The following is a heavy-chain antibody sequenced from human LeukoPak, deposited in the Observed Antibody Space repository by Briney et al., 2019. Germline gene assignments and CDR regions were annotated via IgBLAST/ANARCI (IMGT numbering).Heavy chain of an antibody. CDR1: GFTVSSNY. D-gene: IGHD3-22*01. CDR3: ARDVTDSSGYYGYFDY. Sequence: AGGSLRLSCAASGFTVSSNYMSWVRQAPGKGLEWGSVIYSGGSTYYADSVKGRFTISRDNSKNTLYLQMNSLRAEDTAVYYCARDVTDSSGYYGYFDYWGQGTLVTVSS. J-gene: IGHJ4*02. V-gene: IGHV3-53*01. CDR2: IYSGGST.